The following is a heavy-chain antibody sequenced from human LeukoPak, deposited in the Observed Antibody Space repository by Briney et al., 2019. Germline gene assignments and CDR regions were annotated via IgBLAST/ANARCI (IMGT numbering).Heavy chain of an antibody. J-gene: IGHJ4*02. CDR2: INTYNGNT. D-gene: IGHD6-6*01. Sequence: ASVKLSCKASGYTFTKFGIAWGRQAPGQGLEWMGWINTYNGNTNYGQKLQGRVTMTTDTSTSTAYMELRSLRSDDTAIYCCASRPATYPYYFDYWGRGTLVTVSS. CDR1: GYTFTKFG. V-gene: IGHV1-18*01. CDR3: ASRPATYPYYFDY.